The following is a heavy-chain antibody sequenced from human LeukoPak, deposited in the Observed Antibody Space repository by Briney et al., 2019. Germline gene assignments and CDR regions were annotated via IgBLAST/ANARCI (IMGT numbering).Heavy chain of an antibody. CDR3: ARDSDRNYESMDV. Sequence: GGSLRLSCAASGFTFSSYSMNWVRQAPGKGLEWVSSISSSSSYIYYADSVKGRFTISRDNAKNSLYLQMNSLRAEDTAVYYCARDSDRNYESMDVWGKGTTVTVSS. CDR2: ISSSSSYI. D-gene: IGHD1-14*01. CDR1: GFTFSSYS. J-gene: IGHJ6*03. V-gene: IGHV3-21*01.